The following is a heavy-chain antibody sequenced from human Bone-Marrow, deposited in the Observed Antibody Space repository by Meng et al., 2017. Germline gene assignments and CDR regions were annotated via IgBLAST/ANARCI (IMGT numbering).Heavy chain of an antibody. CDR3: ASFPPPGKQWLVTDY. D-gene: IGHD6-19*01. V-gene: IGHV4-30-4*01. CDR1: GGSISSGDYY. J-gene: IGHJ4*02. CDR2: IYNSGST. Sequence: QVQLQESGPGLVKPSQTLSLTCTVSGGSISSGDYYWSWIRQPPGKGLEWIGYIYNSGSTYYNPSLKSRVTISVDTSKNQFSLKLRFVTAADTAVYYCASFPPPGKQWLVTDYWGQGTLVTVSS.